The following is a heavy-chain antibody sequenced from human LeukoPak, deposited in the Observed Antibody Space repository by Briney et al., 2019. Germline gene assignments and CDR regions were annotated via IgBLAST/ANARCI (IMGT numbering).Heavy chain of an antibody. CDR1: GFTFSSYS. V-gene: IGHV3-21*01. CDR2: ISSSSSYI. CDR3: XXGGIVXAXTGANAFDI. Sequence: GGSLRLSCAASGFTFSSYSMNWVRQAPGKGLEWVSSISSSSSYIYYADSVKGRFTISRDNAKNSLYLQMNSLRAGDTAVYYXXXGGIVXAXTGANAFDIXGQGTMVTVSS. D-gene: IGHD1-26*01. J-gene: IGHJ3*02.